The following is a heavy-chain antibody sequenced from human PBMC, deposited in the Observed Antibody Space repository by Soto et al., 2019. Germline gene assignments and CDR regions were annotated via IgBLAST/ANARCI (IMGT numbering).Heavy chain of an antibody. CDR2: ISYDGSNK. D-gene: IGHD3-16*02. CDR3: ARDSIDVWGSYRYSWFDP. J-gene: IGHJ5*02. Sequence: QVQLVESGGSVVQPGRSLRLSCAASGFTFSSYAMHWVRQAPGKGLEWVAVISYDGSNKYYADSVKGRFTISRDNSKNTLYLQMNSLRAEDTAVYYCARDSIDVWGSYRYSWFDPWGQGTLVTVSS. CDR1: GFTFSSYA. V-gene: IGHV3-30-3*01.